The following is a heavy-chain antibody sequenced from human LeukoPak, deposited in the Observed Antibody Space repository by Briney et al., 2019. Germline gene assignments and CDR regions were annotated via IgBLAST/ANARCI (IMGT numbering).Heavy chain of an antibody. CDR2: IYYSGST. Sequence: LSETLPLTCTVSGGSISSYYWSWIRQPPGKGLEWIGYIYYSGSTNYNPSLKSRVTISVDTSKNQFSLKLSSVTAADTAVYYCATMVQGVHTYFGSWGQGNLVAVSS. CDR3: ATMVQGVHTYFGS. D-gene: IGHD3-10*01. V-gene: IGHV4-59*08. J-gene: IGHJ4*02. CDR1: GGSISSYY.